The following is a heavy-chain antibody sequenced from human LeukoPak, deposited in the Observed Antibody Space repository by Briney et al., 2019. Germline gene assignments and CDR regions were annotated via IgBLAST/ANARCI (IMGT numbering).Heavy chain of an antibody. D-gene: IGHD3-3*01. CDR3: ARDYWPDKRSSYAFDI. CDR1: VYTFTSFG. CDR2: LHPYNGNT. Sequence: ASVKVSCKASVYTFTSFGINWVRQAPGQGLEWMGWLHPYNGNTKYEQKFQGRVTMTTDTSTGTAYMELRSLTSDDAAVYFCARDYWPDKRSSYAFDIWGQGTTVTVSS. J-gene: IGHJ3*02. V-gene: IGHV1-18*01.